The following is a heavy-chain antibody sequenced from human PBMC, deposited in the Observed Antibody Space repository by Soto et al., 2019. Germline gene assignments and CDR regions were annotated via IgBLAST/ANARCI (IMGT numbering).Heavy chain of an antibody. D-gene: IGHD5-12*01. J-gene: IGHJ5*02. CDR3: ARDFHMNGYDLGWLAP. CDR2: ISHSGRT. V-gene: IGHV4-61*08. CDR1: GDSVTSAGYY. Sequence: QVQLQESGPGLVKPSETLSLTCTVTGDSVTSAGYYWTWIRQSPGKGLEWIGYISHSGRTTYNPSLMTRVTISLDMPNDQYSLRLSSVNAADTAVYYCARDFHMNGYDLGWLAPWGQGILVTVSS.